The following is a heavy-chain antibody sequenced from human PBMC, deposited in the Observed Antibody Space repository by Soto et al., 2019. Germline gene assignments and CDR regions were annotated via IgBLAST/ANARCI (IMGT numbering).Heavy chain of an antibody. Sequence: PSETLSLTCSVSGGSISGAYYYWGWIRQSPGKGLEYIGSIHYTGRTYYNPSLQGRATVSVDTSKSQFSLRLVSVTAADTAVYYWARHGSGIFYPMDYGGQGTLVT. CDR3: ARHGSGIFYPMDY. CDR2: IHYTGRT. V-gene: IGHV4-39*01. J-gene: IGHJ4*02. D-gene: IGHD3-10*01. CDR1: GGSISGAYYY.